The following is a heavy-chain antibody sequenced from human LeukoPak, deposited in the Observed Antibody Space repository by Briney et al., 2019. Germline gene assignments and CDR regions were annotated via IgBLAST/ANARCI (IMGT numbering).Heavy chain of an antibody. V-gene: IGHV4-59*08. CDR3: ARSITGTRSKFGY. D-gene: IGHD1/OR15-1a*01. CDR1: GGSISNYY. Sequence: PSEALSLTCTVSGGSISNYYWSWIRQPPGEGLEWIGYIYYSGSTNYNPSLKSRVTISVDTSKNQFSLKLTSVTAADTAVYYCARSITGTRSKFGYWGQGTLVTVSS. CDR2: IYYSGST. J-gene: IGHJ4*02.